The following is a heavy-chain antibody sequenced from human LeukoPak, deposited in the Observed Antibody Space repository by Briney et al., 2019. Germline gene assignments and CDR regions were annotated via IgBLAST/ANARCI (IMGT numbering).Heavy chain of an antibody. CDR3: VRVKGTYFDF. CDR2: IPASGSNI. Sequence: PGGSLRLSCAASGFPFSSYSMNWVRQAPGKGLEWVSYIPASGSNIYYLDSVKGRFTVSRDNAMNSLFLQMDRPRAEDTAVYYCVRVKGTYFDFWGQGTLVTVSS. CDR1: GFPFSSYS. V-gene: IGHV3-48*01. D-gene: IGHD1-1*01. J-gene: IGHJ4*02.